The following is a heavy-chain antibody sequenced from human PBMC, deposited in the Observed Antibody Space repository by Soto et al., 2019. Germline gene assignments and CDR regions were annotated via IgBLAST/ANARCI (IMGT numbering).Heavy chain of an antibody. J-gene: IGHJ6*02. CDR1: GFTFSSYA. Sequence: EVQLLESGGGLVQPGGSLRLSCAASGFTFSSYAMNWVRQAPGKGLEWVSAISGSGGSTYYADSVKGRFTISRDNSKNTLYLQMNSLRAEDTAVYYCAKSGNYYYYGMDVWGQGTTVTVSS. V-gene: IGHV3-23*01. CDR2: ISGSGGST. CDR3: AKSGNYYYYGMDV. D-gene: IGHD1-1*01.